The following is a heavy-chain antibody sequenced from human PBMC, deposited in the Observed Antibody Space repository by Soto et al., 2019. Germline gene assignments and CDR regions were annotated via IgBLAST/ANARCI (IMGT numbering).Heavy chain of an antibody. D-gene: IGHD2-2*01. CDR3: PRLSRTCPSAMDV. V-gene: IGHV4-4*02. J-gene: IGHJ6*02. CDR1: GGSISSSNW. CDR2: IYDSGST. Sequence: QVQLQESGPGLVKPSGTLSLTCAVSGGSISSSNWWSWVRQPPGKGLEWIGEIYDSGSTNYNPPLQRRVTTSEDRSKNQFSLKLSSVTAAASAVYYCPRLSRTCPSAMDVWGQGTTVTVPS.